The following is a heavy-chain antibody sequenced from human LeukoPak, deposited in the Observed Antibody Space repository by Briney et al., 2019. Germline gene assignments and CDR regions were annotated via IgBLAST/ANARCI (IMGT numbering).Heavy chain of an antibody. D-gene: IGHD5-24*01. CDR3: ARDRTGDGYKRHYMDV. J-gene: IGHJ6*03. Sequence: GASVKVSCKASGYTFTSYGISWVRQAPGQGLEWMGWISAYNGNTNYAQKLQGRVTMTTDTSTSTAYMELRSLRSDDTAVYYCARDRTGDGYKRHYMDVWGKGTTVTVSS. CDR1: GYTFTSYG. V-gene: IGHV1-18*01. CDR2: ISAYNGNT.